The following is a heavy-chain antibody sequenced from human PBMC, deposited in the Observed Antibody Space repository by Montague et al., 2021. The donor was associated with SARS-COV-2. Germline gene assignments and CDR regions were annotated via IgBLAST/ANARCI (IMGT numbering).Heavy chain of an antibody. CDR3: ARVGRRGIVLVVYDKRYGLEV. V-gene: IGHV4-59*01. D-gene: IGHD2-8*02. CDR2: SGST. J-gene: IGHJ6*04. Sequence: SGSTNYNPSLKSRVTISVDTSKNQFSLKLSSVTAEDTAVYYCARVGRRGIVLVVYDKRYGLEVWGKGTT.